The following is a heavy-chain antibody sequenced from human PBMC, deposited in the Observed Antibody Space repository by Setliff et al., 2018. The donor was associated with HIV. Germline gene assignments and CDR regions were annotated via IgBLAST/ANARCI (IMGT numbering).Heavy chain of an antibody. Sequence: PSETLSLTCTVSGVSISTDDYSWAWIRQPPGKGLEYIGSISYSGRTMDNPSLKSRVAISLDTSRNQFSLKLSSVTAADTAVYYCECYNSDDGYFDNWGQGALVTVSS. CDR1: GVSISTDDYS. V-gene: IGHV4-39*07. CDR2: ISYSGRT. CDR3: ECYNSDDGYFDN. D-gene: IGHD2-8*01. J-gene: IGHJ4*02.